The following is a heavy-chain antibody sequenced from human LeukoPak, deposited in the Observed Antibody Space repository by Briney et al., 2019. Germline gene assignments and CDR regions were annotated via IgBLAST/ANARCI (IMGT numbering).Heavy chain of an antibody. V-gene: IGHV4-4*02. Sequence: SETLSLTCAVSGGSISSRNWWSWVRQPPGKGLEWIGEINHSGSTNYNPSLKSRVTISVDTSKNQFSLKLSSVTAADTAVYYCARGSVRYFDWFVYNWFDPWGQGTLVTVSS. CDR2: INHSGST. D-gene: IGHD3-9*01. CDR3: ARGSVRYFDWFVYNWFDP. J-gene: IGHJ5*02. CDR1: GGSISSRNW.